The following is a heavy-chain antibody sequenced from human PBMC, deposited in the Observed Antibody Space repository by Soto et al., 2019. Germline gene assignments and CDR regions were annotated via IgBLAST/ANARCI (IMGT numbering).Heavy chain of an antibody. CDR2: INRSGSTI. CDR1: GFSFNSHE. D-gene: IGHD3-10*01. V-gene: IGHV3-48*03. Sequence: GGSLRLSCAASGFSFNSHEMNWVRQAPGKGPELVANINRSGSTIYYADSVKGRLTISRDNAKNSLYLQMNSLRAEDTAIYYCARGFYFAFWGQGTLVTVSS. CDR3: ARGFYFAF. J-gene: IGHJ4*02.